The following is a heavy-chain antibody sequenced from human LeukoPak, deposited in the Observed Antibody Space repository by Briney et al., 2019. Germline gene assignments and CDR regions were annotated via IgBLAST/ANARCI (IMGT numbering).Heavy chain of an antibody. CDR1: GGSFSGYY. CDR3: ARLSGYSYELYYMDV. Sequence: SETLSLTCAVYGGSFSGYYWSWIRQPPGKGLEWIGEINHSGSTNYNPSLKSRVTISVDTSKNQFSLKLSSVTAADTAVYYCARLSGYSYELYYMDVWGKGTTVIVSS. CDR2: INHSGST. V-gene: IGHV4-34*01. J-gene: IGHJ6*03. D-gene: IGHD5-18*01.